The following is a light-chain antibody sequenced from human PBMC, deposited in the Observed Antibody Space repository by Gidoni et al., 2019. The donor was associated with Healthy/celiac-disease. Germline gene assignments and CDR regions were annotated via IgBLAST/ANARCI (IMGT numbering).Light chain of an antibody. J-gene: IGLJ2*01. Sequence: SYELTQPPSVSVSPGQTARITCSGDALPKQYAYWYQQKPGQAPVLVIYKDSERPSGIPERFSGSSSGTTVTLTISGVQAEDEAYYYCQSADSSGTYPVVFGGGTKLTVL. CDR1: ALPKQY. V-gene: IGLV3-25*03. CDR3: QSADSSGTYPVV. CDR2: KDS.